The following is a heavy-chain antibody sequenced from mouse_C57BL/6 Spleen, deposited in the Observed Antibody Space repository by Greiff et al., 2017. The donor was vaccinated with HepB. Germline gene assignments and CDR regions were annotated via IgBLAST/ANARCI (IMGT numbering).Heavy chain of an antibody. CDR3: ARSGFITYAMDY. Sequence: QVHVKQPGPELVKPGASVKLSCKASGYTFTSYWMHWVKQRPGQGLEWIGNINPSNGGTNYNEKFKSKATLTVDKSSSTAYMQLSSLTSEDSAVYYCARSGFITYAMDYWGQGTSVTVSS. V-gene: IGHV1-53*01. CDR1: GYTFTSYW. D-gene: IGHD1-1*01. J-gene: IGHJ4*01. CDR2: INPSNGGT.